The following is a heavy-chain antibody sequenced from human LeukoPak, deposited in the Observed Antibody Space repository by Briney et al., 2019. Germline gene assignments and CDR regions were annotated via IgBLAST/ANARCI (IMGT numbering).Heavy chain of an antibody. V-gene: IGHV3-30-3*01. D-gene: IGHD2-2*01. CDR3: ARGYCSSTSCHVARHFEY. CDR1: GFTFSNYA. J-gene: IGHJ4*02. CDR2: ISDDGSRQ. Sequence: GGSLRLSCAATGFTFSNYAIHWGRQAPGKGLEWVAFISDDGSRQHYADSVKGRFTISRDNSKNTLNLQMNSLRAEDTAVYYCARGYCSSTSCHVARHFEYWGQGTLVTVSS.